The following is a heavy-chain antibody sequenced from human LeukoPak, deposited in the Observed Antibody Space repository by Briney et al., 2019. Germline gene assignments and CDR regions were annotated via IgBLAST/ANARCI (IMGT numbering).Heavy chain of an antibody. CDR1: GFTFSSYS. CDR3: ARVKYGDYPYYFDY. Sequence: GGSLRLSCAASGFTFSSYSMNWVRQAPGKGLEWVSPISSSSSYIYYADSVKGRFTISRDNAKNSLYLQMNSLRAEDTAVYYCARVKYGDYPYYFDYWGQGTLVTVSS. D-gene: IGHD4-17*01. CDR2: ISSSSSYI. V-gene: IGHV3-21*01. J-gene: IGHJ4*02.